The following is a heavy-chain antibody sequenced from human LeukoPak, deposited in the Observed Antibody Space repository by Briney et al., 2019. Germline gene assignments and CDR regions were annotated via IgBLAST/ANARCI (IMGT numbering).Heavy chain of an antibody. J-gene: IGHJ4*02. CDR1: GGSFSGYY. CDR2: INHSGST. CDR3: ARDPNYYDSSGLFDY. Sequence: SETLSLTCAVYGGSFSGYYWSWIRQPPGKGLEWIGEINHSGSTNYNPSLKSRVTISVDTSKNQFSLKLSSVTAADTAVYYCARDPNYYDSSGLFDYWGQGTLVTVSS. V-gene: IGHV4-34*01. D-gene: IGHD3-22*01.